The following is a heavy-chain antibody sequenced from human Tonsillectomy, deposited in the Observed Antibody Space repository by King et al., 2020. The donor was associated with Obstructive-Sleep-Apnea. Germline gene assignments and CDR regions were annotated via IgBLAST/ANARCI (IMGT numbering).Heavy chain of an antibody. V-gene: IGHV4-30-4*01. CDR3: ARVHYYDTSGYYYYFDY. Sequence: VQLQESGPGLVKPSQTLSLTCTVSGDSINSGEDYWGWIRQPPGKGLEWIGYIYYRGSTYYSPSLKSRVTISVETSKNQFSLRLTSVTAADTAVYYCARVHYYDTSGYYYYFDYWGQGTLVTVSS. CDR1: GDSINSGEDY. J-gene: IGHJ4*02. D-gene: IGHD3-22*01. CDR2: IYYRGST.